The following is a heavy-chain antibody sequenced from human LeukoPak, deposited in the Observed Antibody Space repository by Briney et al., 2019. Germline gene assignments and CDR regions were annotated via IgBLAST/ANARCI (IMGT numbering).Heavy chain of an antibody. V-gene: IGHV3-74*01. Sequence: GGSLRLSCAASGFTFSTFWMHWVRQAPGKGLVWVSRITSDGSSTSQADSVKGRFTISRDNAKNTLYLQMNSLRAEDTAVYYCARSSGWYGWGQGTLVTVSS. D-gene: IGHD6-19*01. CDR3: ARSSGWYG. CDR1: GFTFSTFW. J-gene: IGHJ4*02. CDR2: ITSDGSST.